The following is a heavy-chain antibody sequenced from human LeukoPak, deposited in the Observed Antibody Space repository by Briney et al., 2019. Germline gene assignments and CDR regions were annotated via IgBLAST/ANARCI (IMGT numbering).Heavy chain of an antibody. J-gene: IGHJ5*02. D-gene: IGHD1-1*01. CDR1: GYSISSGYY. Sequence: PSETLSLTCAVSGYSISSGYYWGWIRQPPGKGLEWIGSIYYSGSTYYNPSLKSRVTISVDTSKNQFSLKLSSVTAADTAVYYCARRGKLEPLNWFDPWGQGTLVTVSS. CDR3: ARRGKLEPLNWFDP. V-gene: IGHV4-38-2*01. CDR2: IYYSGST.